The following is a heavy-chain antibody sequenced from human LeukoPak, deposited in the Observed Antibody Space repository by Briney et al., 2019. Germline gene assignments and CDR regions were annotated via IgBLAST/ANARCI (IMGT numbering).Heavy chain of an antibody. Sequence: GGSLRLSCAESGFTSSSYGMRWVRQAPGKGLEWVAVIWYDGSNKYYADSVKGRFTISRDNSKNTLYLQMNSLRAADTAVYYCARDYWALSGLCYWAQEPLVTVSS. CDR3: ARDYWALSGLCY. J-gene: IGHJ4*02. D-gene: IGHD5-12*01. V-gene: IGHV3-33*01. CDR2: IWYDGSNK. CDR1: GFTSSSYG.